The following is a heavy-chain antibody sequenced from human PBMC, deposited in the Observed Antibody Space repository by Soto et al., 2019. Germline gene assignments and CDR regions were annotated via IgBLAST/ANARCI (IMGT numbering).Heavy chain of an antibody. V-gene: IGHV1-2*02. CDR2: INPNSGGT. D-gene: IGHD6-6*01. Sequence: ASVKVSCKASGYTFTGYYMHWVRQAPGQGLEWMGWINPNSGGTNYAQKFQGGVTMTRDTSISAAYMELSRLRSDDTAVYYCALLYSSSSRGYYFDYWGQGTLVTVSS. CDR3: ALLYSSSSRGYYFDY. CDR1: GYTFTGYY. J-gene: IGHJ4*02.